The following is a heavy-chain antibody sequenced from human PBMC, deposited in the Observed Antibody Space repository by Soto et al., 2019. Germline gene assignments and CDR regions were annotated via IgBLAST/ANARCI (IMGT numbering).Heavy chain of an antibody. CDR3: SRGTYYPQSSGLHADY. Sequence: GGSLRLSCATSGFSFNDYAMYWVRQAPGQGLEWVAIISSDGHHQFYLDNLRGRFTVSRDNSKDTLYLQMNSLRPEDTAVYYCSRGTYYPQSSGLHADYWGPGTVVTVSS. D-gene: IGHD3-22*01. J-gene: IGHJ4*02. V-gene: IGHV3-30*03. CDR1: GFSFNDYA. CDR2: ISSDGHHQ.